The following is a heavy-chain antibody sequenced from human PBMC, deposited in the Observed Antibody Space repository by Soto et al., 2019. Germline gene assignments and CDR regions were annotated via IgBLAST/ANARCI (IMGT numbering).Heavy chain of an antibody. V-gene: IGHV5-51*01. D-gene: IGHD1-26*01. J-gene: IGHJ6*02. Sequence: GESLKISCKGSGYSFTSYWIGWVRQMPGKGLEWMGIIYPGDSDTRYSPSFQGQVTISADKSISTAYLQWSSLKASDTAMYYCARRYGGSNYYYGMDVWGQGTTVTVSS. CDR3: ARRYGGSNYYYGMDV. CDR2: IYPGDSDT. CDR1: GYSFTSYW.